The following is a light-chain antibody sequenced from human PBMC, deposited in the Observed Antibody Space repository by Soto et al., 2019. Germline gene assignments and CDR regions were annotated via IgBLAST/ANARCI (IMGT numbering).Light chain of an antibody. J-gene: IGLJ1*01. CDR3: SSYTSSSTLDV. V-gene: IGLV2-14*01. CDR1: SSDVGGYNY. CDR2: DVS. Sequence: QSALTQPASVSGSPGQSITISCTGTSSDVGGYNYVSWHQQHPGKAPKLMIYDVSIRPSGVSNRFSGSKSGNTASLTISGLQAEDEADYYCSSYTSSSTLDVFGTGTKVTVL.